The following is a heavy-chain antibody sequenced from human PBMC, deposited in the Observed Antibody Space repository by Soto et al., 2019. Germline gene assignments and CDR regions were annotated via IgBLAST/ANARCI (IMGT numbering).Heavy chain of an antibody. J-gene: IGHJ4*02. V-gene: IGHV4-30-2*01. D-gene: IGHD3-10*01. CDR2: INHLETT. CDR1: GASITYVAYS. Sequence: QLQVHMSGSGLVKPSQTLSLTCTVSGASITYVAYSWSWIRQTPGKGLEWIGYINHLETTFYNPSLESRLTLSIDRTKDQCALNLKSMFAADRAVYFCARGGGFDSFDYWGQGILVTVSS. CDR3: ARGGGFDSFDY.